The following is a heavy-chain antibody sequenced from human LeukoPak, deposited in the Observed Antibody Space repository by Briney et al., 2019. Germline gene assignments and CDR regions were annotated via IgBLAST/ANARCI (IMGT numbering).Heavy chain of an antibody. CDR1: GCTFTGYY. CDR2: INPNSGGT. CDR3: AREWMATIRVVAY. D-gene: IGHD5-12*01. Sequence: GASVKVSCKASGCTFTGYYMHWVRQAPGQGLEWMGWINPNSGGTNYAQKFQGRVTMTRDTSISTAYMELSRLRSDDTAVYYCAREWMATIRVVAYWGQGTLVTVSS. J-gene: IGHJ4*02. V-gene: IGHV1-2*02.